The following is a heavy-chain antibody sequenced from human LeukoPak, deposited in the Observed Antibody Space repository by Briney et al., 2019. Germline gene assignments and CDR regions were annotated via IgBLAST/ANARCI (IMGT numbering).Heavy chain of an antibody. J-gene: IGHJ4*02. CDR3: ARGRLGGRSGTDY. V-gene: IGHV3-48*04. D-gene: IGHD2-15*01. CDR2: VSSGSSTI. Sequence: GGSLRLSCAASGFTFSSYSMTWVRQAPGKGLEWLSYVSSGSSTIYYADSVKGRFTISRDNAENSLYLQMNSLRAEDTAVYYCARGRLGGRSGTDYWGQGTLVTVSS. CDR1: GFTFSSYS.